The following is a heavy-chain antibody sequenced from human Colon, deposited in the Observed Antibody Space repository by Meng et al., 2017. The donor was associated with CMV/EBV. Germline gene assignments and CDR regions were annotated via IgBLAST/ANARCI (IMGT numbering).Heavy chain of an antibody. CDR2: ISPGDDNG. CDR3: AITSLFDY. CDR1: GYSFSNYV. J-gene: IGHJ4*02. V-gene: IGHV1-3*01. Sequence: SVRVSCKASGYSFSNYVLHWVRQAPGQDLEWMGWISPGDDNGKYSQKFQGRVAITKDTSASTAYLDLSSLKSEDTAVYYCAITSLFDYWGQGTLVTVSS.